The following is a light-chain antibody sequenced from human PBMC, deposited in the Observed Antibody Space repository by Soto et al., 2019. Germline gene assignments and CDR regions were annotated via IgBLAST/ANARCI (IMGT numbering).Light chain of an antibody. V-gene: IGKV3-15*01. CDR3: QQYNDWPLT. Sequence: EIVMTQSPVTLSVSPVERATLSCMASQSVSSNLAWYQQKPGQAPSLLIYGAFTRATGIPARFSGTGSGTEFTLTISSLQSEDFALYYCQQYNDWPLTFGQGTKVDI. CDR1: QSVSSN. CDR2: GAF. J-gene: IGKJ1*01.